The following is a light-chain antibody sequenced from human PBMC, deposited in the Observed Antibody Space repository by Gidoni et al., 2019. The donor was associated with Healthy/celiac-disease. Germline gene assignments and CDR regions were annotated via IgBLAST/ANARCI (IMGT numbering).Light chain of an antibody. CDR3: QQYNNWPPLFT. CDR1: QSVSSN. CDR2: GAS. J-gene: IGKJ3*01. Sequence: EIVMTQSPATLSVSPGESATLSCRASQSVSSNLAWYKQKPGQAPRLLIYGASTRATGIPARFSCSGSGTEFTLTISSLQSEDFAVYYCQQYNNWPPLFTFGPGTKVDIK. V-gene: IGKV3-15*01.